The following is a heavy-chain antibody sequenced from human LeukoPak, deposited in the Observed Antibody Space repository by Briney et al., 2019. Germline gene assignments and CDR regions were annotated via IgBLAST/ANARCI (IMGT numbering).Heavy chain of an antibody. V-gene: IGHV4-39*07. D-gene: IGHD5-18*01. CDR1: GGSISSSSYY. CDR2: IYYSGST. Sequence: SETLPLTCTVSGGSISSSSYYWGWIRQPPGKGLEGIGSIYYSGSTYYNPSLKSRVTISVDTSKNRFSLKLSSVTAADTVLYYWARGSAAIDYWGQGTLVTVSS. J-gene: IGHJ4*02. CDR3: ARGSAAIDY.